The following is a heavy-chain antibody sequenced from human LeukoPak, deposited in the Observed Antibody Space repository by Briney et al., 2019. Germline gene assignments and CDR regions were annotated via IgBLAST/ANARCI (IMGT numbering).Heavy chain of an antibody. CDR1: GFSLNNYA. CDR2: ISGSGGST. Sequence: PGGSLRLSCAVSGFSLNNYALHWVRQAPGKGLEWVSAISGSGGSTYYADSVKGRFTISRDNSKNTLYLQMNSLRAEDTAVYYCAKVGSRFLEWLLPFDYWGQGTLVTVSS. CDR3: AKVGSRFLEWLLPFDY. D-gene: IGHD3-3*01. V-gene: IGHV3-23*01. J-gene: IGHJ4*02.